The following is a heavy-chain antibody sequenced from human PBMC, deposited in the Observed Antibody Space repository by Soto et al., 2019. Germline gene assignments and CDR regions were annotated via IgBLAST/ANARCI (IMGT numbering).Heavy chain of an antibody. CDR2: ISSDGTKK. V-gene: IGHV3-30-3*01. Sequence: QVQLVESGGGVVQPGRSLRLSCAASGFSFSDYAMHWVRQAPGKGLEWVAVISSDGTKKYYADSVKGRFTIFTDNSKNTLFLQMHSLTAEDTAVYFCARDRDRSPTYDFYYWGQGSLVTVSS. CDR1: GFSFSDYA. J-gene: IGHJ4*02. CDR3: ARDRDRSPTYDFYY. D-gene: IGHD3-10*01.